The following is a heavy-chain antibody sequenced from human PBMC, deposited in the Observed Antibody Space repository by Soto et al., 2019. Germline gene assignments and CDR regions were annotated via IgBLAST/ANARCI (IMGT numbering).Heavy chain of an antibody. CDR2: IFLESDRT. CDR3: GKDGKAGRLDF. V-gene: IGHV3-9*01. CDR1: GSTFNEYA. J-gene: IGHJ4*02. Sequence: EVQLVESGGGLVQPGRSLRLCCAVSGSTFNEYAMHWLRQAPGKGLEWVSGIFLESDRTGYADSVKGRFTTSRDKGKNSLYLQMNSLRPEDTALYYCGKDGKAGRLDFWGQGTLVTVSS.